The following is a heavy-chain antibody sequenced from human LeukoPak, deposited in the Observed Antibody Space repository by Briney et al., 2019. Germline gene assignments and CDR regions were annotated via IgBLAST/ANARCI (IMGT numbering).Heavy chain of an antibody. CDR3: ARARDHYYDSSGYYPR. CDR2: IKQDGSEK. J-gene: IGHJ4*02. Sequence: PGGSLRLSCAASGFTFSSYWMSWVRQAPGKGLEWVANIKQDGSEKYYVDSVKGRFTISRDNAKNSLYLQMNSLRAEDTAVYYCARARDHYYDSSGYYPRWGQGTLVTVSS. CDR1: GFTFSSYW. V-gene: IGHV3-7*01. D-gene: IGHD3-22*01.